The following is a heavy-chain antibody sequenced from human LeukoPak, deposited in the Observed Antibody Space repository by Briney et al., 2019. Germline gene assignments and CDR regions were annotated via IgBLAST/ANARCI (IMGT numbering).Heavy chain of an antibody. CDR3: AKEFWNDRYFDY. V-gene: IGHV3-23*01. CDR1: GFTFSSFA. J-gene: IGHJ4*02. CDR2: IGGGGGVT. D-gene: IGHD1-1*01. Sequence: GGSLRLSCAASGFTFSSFAMSWVRQAPWKGLQWVSVIGGGGGVTYYEDSVKGRFTISRDNSKNTLYLQMNSLRDEDTAVYYCAKEFWNDRYFDYWGQGTQVTVSS.